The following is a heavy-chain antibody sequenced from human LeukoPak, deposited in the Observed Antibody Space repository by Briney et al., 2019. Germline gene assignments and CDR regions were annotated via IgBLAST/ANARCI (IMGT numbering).Heavy chain of an antibody. CDR1: GYTFSGYY. D-gene: IGHD3-22*01. CDR2: INPNSGDT. Sequence: ASVKVSCKASGYTFSGYYMHWVRQAPGQGLEWMGWINPNSGDTNYAQKFQGRVTMTRDTSINAAYMELSRLRSDDTAVYYCARYYYDSSGPGVYYFDYWGQGTLVTVSS. CDR3: ARYYYDSSGPGVYYFDY. V-gene: IGHV1-2*02. J-gene: IGHJ4*02.